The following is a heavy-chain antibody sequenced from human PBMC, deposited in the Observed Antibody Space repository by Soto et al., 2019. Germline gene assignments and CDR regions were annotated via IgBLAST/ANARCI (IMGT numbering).Heavy chain of an antibody. J-gene: IGHJ6*02. CDR1: GFTFSSYG. Sequence: GVSLRLSCAASGFTFSSYGMHWVRQAPGKGLEWVAVISYDGSNKYYADSVKGRFTISRDNSKNTLYLQMNSLRAEDTAVYYCAKESRGDFWSGYYAPYYYYYGMDVWGQGTTVTVSS. D-gene: IGHD3-3*01. CDR3: AKESRGDFWSGYYAPYYYYYGMDV. CDR2: ISYDGSNK. V-gene: IGHV3-30*18.